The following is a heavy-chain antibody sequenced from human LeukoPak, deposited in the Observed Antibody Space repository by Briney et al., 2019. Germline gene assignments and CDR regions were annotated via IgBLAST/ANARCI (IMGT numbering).Heavy chain of an antibody. CDR3: ARENSGSYREFDY. V-gene: IGHV4-4*07. CDR2: IYTSGST. J-gene: IGHJ4*02. D-gene: IGHD1-26*01. CDR1: GGSISSYY. Sequence: SETLSLTCTVSGGSISSYYWSWIRQPAGKGLEWIGRIYTSGSTNYNASLMSRVSMSVDTSKNQFSLKLSSVTAADTAVFYCARENSGSYREFDYWGQGTLVTVSS.